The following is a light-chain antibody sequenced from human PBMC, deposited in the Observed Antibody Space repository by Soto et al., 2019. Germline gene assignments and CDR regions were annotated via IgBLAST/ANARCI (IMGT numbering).Light chain of an antibody. CDR3: SSYGVNKNYVL. Sequence: QSALTQPPFASGSLGQSVTISCTGTSSDVGAYNYVSWYQQHPAKARKLVIFEVTQRPSGVPDRFSGSKSGNTASLTVSGLQAEDEADYYCSSYGVNKNYVLFGGGTKLTVL. J-gene: IGLJ3*02. V-gene: IGLV2-8*01. CDR2: EVT. CDR1: SSDVGAYNY.